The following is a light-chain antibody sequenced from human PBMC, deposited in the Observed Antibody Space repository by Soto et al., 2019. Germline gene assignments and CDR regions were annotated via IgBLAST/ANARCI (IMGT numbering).Light chain of an antibody. CDR3: SSYTSSSTSV. J-gene: IGLJ1*01. V-gene: IGLV2-14*01. Sequence: QSALTQPASVSGSPGQSITIPCTGTSSDGGGYNYVSWYQQHPGKAPKLMIYDVSNRPAGVSNRFSGSKSGNTASLTISGLQAEDEADYYCSSYTSSSTSVFGTGTKLTVL. CDR1: SSDGGGYNY. CDR2: DVS.